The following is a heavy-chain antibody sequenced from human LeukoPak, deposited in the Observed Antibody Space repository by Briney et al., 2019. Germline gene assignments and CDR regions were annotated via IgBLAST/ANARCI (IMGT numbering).Heavy chain of an antibody. CDR1: GYTFTGYY. Sequence: ASVKVSCKASGYTFTGYYMHWVRQAPGQGLEWMGWINPNSGGTNYAEKFQGRVTMPRDTSISTAYMELSRLRSDDTAVYYCARDDYGDSVGGAFDIWGQGTMVTVSS. D-gene: IGHD4-17*01. V-gene: IGHV1-2*02. J-gene: IGHJ3*02. CDR3: ARDDYGDSVGGAFDI. CDR2: INPNSGGT.